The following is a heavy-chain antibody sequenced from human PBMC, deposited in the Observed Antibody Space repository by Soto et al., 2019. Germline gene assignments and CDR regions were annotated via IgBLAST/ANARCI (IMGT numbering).Heavy chain of an antibody. CDR3: ARSPRRLGELSLLIDY. CDR1: GGSISSSSYY. Sequence: SETLSLTCTVSGGSISSSSYYWGWIRQPPGKGLEWIGSIYYSGSTYYNPSLKSRVTISVDTSKNQFSLKLSSVTAADTAVYYCARSPRRLGELSLLIDYWGQGTLVTVSS. V-gene: IGHV4-39*01. J-gene: IGHJ4*02. D-gene: IGHD3-16*02. CDR2: IYYSGST.